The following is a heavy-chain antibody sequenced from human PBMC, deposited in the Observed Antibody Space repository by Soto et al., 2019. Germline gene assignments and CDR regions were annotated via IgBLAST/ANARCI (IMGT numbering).Heavy chain of an antibody. D-gene: IGHD3-9*01. CDR2: ISSSSSYI. V-gene: IGHV3-21*01. CDR3: ARDDWLTGEEGYYFDY. CDR1: GFTFSSYS. J-gene: IGHJ4*02. Sequence: GESLKISCAASGFTFSSYSMNWVRQAPGKGLEWVSSISSSSSYIYYADSVKGRFTISRDNAKNSLYLQMNSLRAEDTAVYYCARDDWLTGEEGYYFDYWGQGTLVTVSS.